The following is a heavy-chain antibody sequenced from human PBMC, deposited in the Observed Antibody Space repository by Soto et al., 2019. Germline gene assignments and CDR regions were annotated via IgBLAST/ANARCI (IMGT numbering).Heavy chain of an antibody. Sequence: SGGSLRLSCAASGFTFSSYEMNWVRQAPGKGLEWVSYISSSGSTIYYADSVKGRFTISRDNAKNSLYLQMNSLRAEDTAVYYCATVPYGVDFGSDYWGQGSLVTVSS. V-gene: IGHV3-48*03. J-gene: IGHJ4*02. CDR2: ISSSGSTI. CDR3: ATVPYGVDFGSDY. CDR1: GFTFSSYE. D-gene: IGHD3-3*01.